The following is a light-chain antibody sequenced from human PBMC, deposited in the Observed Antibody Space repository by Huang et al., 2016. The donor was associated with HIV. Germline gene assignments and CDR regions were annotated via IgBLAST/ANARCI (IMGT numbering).Light chain of an antibody. Sequence: EIIMTQSPATLSLSPGEGASLSCRANQSVATNFAWYLHKPGQSPRILIFGASTRASGLPGRFSGSGSGTQYTLTVSGMQSEDFAVYYWQQYHNWPYTFGQGTKLEI. CDR3: QQYHNWPYT. V-gene: IGKV3-15*01. CDR1: QSVATN. CDR2: GAS. J-gene: IGKJ2*01.